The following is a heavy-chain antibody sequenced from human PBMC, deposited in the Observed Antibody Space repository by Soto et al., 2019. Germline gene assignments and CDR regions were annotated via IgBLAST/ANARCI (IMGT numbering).Heavy chain of an antibody. D-gene: IGHD3-22*01. CDR1: GGSISSGDYY. V-gene: IGHV4-30-4*01. Sequence: SETLSLTCTVSGGSISSGDYYWSWIRQPPGKGLEWIGYIYHSGSTYYNPSLKSRVTISVDTSKNQFSLNLSSLTAADTAVYYCAIYDSSGSRGFQHWGQGTLVTVSS. CDR2: IYHSGST. J-gene: IGHJ1*01. CDR3: AIYDSSGSRGFQH.